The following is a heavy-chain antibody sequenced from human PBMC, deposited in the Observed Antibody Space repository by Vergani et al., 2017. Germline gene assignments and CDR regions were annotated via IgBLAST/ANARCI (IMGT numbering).Heavy chain of an antibody. CDR3: ARILTGYYSHHGMGAFDY. J-gene: IGHJ4*02. Sequence: VHLVESGGGVVQPGRSLTLSCVASGFSFRGHGMHWVRQAPGKGLEWVANIKQDGSEKYYVDSVKGRFTISRDNAKNSLYLQMNSLRAEDTAVYYCARILTGYYSHHGMGAFDYWGQGTLVTVSS. CDR1: GFSFRGHG. V-gene: IGHV3-7*01. CDR2: IKQDGSEK. D-gene: IGHD3-9*01.